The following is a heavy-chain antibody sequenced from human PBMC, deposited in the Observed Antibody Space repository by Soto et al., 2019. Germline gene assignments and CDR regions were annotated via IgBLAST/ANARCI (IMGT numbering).Heavy chain of an antibody. CDR3: ARSQGDRVVDY. J-gene: IGHJ4*02. D-gene: IGHD2-21*01. V-gene: IGHV3-11*01. CDR2: ITTSSNI. Sequence: QVQLVESGGGLVKPGESLRLSCAASGFTFSDYYMSWIRQAPGKGLEWVSYITTSSNIYSADSVKGRFTISRDNAKNSRYLQMNSLRAEDTAVYYCARSQGDRVVDYWGQGTLVTVSS. CDR1: GFTFSDYY.